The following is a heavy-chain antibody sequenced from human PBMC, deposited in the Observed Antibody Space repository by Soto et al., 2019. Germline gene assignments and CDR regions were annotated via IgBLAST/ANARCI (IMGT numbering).Heavy chain of an antibody. D-gene: IGHD5-12*01. CDR2: IKQDGSER. J-gene: IGHJ4*02. CDR3: VGRLGGGSQTVLDY. CDR1: GFTFSSYFSTYC. Sequence: EVQLVESGGGLVQPGGSPRLSCAASGFTFSSYFSTYCISWVRQAPGKGLEWVATIKQDGSERYNVGSVRGRFTISRDTARNSLYLQMNLLAVEDTAVYYCVGRLGGGSQTVLDYWGQGALVTVSS. V-gene: IGHV3-7*05.